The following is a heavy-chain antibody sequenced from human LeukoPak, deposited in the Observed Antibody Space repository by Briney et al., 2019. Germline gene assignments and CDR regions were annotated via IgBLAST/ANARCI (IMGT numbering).Heavy chain of an antibody. J-gene: IGHJ4*02. CDR3: ATDRGLAVGGNFDY. CDR1: GDSISSYY. CDR2: IHTSGST. Sequence: PSETLSLTXVVSGDSISSYYWSWIRQPAGKGLEWIGRIHTSGSTNYNPSLKSRVTMSVDTSKNQFSLRLSSVTAADTAVYYCATDRGLAVGGNFDYWGQGALVTVSS. D-gene: IGHD6-19*01. V-gene: IGHV4-4*07.